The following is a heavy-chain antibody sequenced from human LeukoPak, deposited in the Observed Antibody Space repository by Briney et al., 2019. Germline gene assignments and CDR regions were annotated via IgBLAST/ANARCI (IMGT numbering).Heavy chain of an antibody. J-gene: IGHJ3*02. Sequence: PSETLSLTCAVHGGSFSGYYWSWIRQPPGKGLEWIGEINHSGSTNYNPSLKSRVTISVDTSKNQFSLKLSSVTAADTAVYYCARAPRNLYYSSTSCYWIDAFDIWGQGTMVTVSS. V-gene: IGHV4-34*01. CDR2: INHSGST. CDR3: ARAPRNLYYSSTSCYWIDAFDI. CDR1: GGSFSGYY. D-gene: IGHD2-2*01.